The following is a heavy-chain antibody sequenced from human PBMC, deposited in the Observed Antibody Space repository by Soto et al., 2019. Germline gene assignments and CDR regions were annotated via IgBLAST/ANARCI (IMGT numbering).Heavy chain of an antibody. CDR2: ITINGTT. D-gene: IGHD1-7*01. J-gene: IGHJ4*02. Sequence: SQSRSLTWMVSGAYSRDFSCSWMRQPAGKGLEWIGRITINGTTPKNPSFKTRVTISIDTSRKHPSLNRQSATAADPALYYWARETGQNWTYEDDWGQGTLVTVSS. CDR3: ARETGQNWTYEDD. CDR1: GAYSRDFS. V-gene: IGHV4-4*07.